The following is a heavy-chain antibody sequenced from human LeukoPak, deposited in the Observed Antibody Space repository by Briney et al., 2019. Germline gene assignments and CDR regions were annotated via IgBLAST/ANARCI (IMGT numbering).Heavy chain of an antibody. CDR2: INHSGST. D-gene: IGHD4-23*01. J-gene: IGHJ4*02. CDR3: ARGGGNSGNDFDY. Sequence: PSETLSLTCAVYGGSFSGYYWSWIRQPPGKGLEWIGEINHSGSTNYNPSLKSRVTISVDTSKNQFSLKLSSVTAADTAVYYCARGGGNSGNDFDYWGQGTLVTVSS. CDR1: GGSFSGYY. V-gene: IGHV4-34*01.